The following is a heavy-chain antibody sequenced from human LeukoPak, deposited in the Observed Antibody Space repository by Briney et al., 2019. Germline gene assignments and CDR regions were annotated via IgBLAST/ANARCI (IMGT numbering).Heavy chain of an antibody. D-gene: IGHD6-6*01. CDR1: GGSIRSYF. Sequence: SETLSLTCTVSGGSIRSYFWSWIRQPPGKGLEWIGYVYYSGGTNYNPSLKSRVAISVDTSKEQFSLKLSSVTAADTAVYYCARRPDGTSHFDYWGQGTLVTVSS. CDR2: VYYSGGT. J-gene: IGHJ4*02. CDR3: ARRPDGTSHFDY. V-gene: IGHV4-59*08.